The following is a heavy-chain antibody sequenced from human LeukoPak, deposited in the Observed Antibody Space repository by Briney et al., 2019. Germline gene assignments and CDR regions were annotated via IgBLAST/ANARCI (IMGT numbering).Heavy chain of an antibody. D-gene: IGHD3-3*01. J-gene: IGHJ3*02. Sequence: PSETLSLTCTVSGGSISSYYWSWIRQPPGKGLEWIGYIYYSGSTNYNPSLKSRVTISVDTSKNQFSLKLSSVTAADTAVYYCARGPPYYDFWSGYYMAAFDIWGQGTMVTVSS. CDR1: GGSISSYY. V-gene: IGHV4-59*01. CDR2: IYYSGST. CDR3: ARGPPYYDFWSGYYMAAFDI.